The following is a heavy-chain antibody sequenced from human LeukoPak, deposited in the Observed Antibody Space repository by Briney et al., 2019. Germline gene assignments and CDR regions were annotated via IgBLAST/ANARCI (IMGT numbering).Heavy chain of an antibody. CDR2: INHGGST. Sequence: KPSETLSLTCAVYDGSFSGYYWIWIRQSPGKGLEWIGEINHGGSTTYNPSLKSRVTISVDTSKNQFSLKLSSLTAADTAVYFCARSLLWPTGTFDVWGQGTMVTV. CDR1: DGSFSGYY. CDR3: ARSLLWPTGTFDV. D-gene: IGHD2-8*02. V-gene: IGHV4-34*01. J-gene: IGHJ3*01.